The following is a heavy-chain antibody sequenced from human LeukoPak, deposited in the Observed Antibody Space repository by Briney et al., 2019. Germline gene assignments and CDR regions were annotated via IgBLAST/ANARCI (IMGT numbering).Heavy chain of an antibody. D-gene: IGHD3-9*01. Sequence: SETLSLTCAVYGGSFSGYYWSWIRQPPGKGLEWIGEINHSGSTNYNPSLKSRVTISVDTSKNQFSLKLSSVTAADTAVYYCARGVALGYFGLSYIDVWGKGTTVTISS. CDR2: INHSGST. J-gene: IGHJ6*03. CDR1: GGSFSGYY. CDR3: ARGVALGYFGLSYIDV. V-gene: IGHV4-34*01.